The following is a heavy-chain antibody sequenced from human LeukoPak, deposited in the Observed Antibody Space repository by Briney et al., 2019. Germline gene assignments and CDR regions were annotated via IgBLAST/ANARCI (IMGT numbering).Heavy chain of an antibody. Sequence: ASVKVSCKASGGTFSSYAISWVRQAPGQGLEWMGGIIPIFGTANYAQEFQGRVTITADESTSTAYMELSSLRSEDTAVYYRAREGNSGSYYWNYWGQGTLVTVSS. CDR3: AREGNSGSYYWNY. D-gene: IGHD1-26*01. J-gene: IGHJ4*02. CDR1: GGTFSSYA. V-gene: IGHV1-69*01. CDR2: IIPIFGTA.